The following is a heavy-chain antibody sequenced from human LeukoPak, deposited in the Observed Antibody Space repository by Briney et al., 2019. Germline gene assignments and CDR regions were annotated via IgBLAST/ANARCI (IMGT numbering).Heavy chain of an antibody. J-gene: IGHJ4*02. Sequence: GGSLRLSCAASGFTFSSYAMSWVRQAPGKGLEWVSAISGSGGSTYYADSVKGRFTISRDNSKNTLYLQMSSLRAEDTAVYYCAEGPYSSGWSYFDYWGQGTLVTVSS. V-gene: IGHV3-23*01. CDR1: GFTFSSYA. D-gene: IGHD6-19*01. CDR2: ISGSGGST. CDR3: AEGPYSSGWSYFDY.